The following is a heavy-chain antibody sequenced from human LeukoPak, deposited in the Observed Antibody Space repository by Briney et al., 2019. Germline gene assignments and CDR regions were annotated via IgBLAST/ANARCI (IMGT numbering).Heavy chain of an antibody. V-gene: IGHV3-21*01. CDR1: GFTFSSYS. J-gene: IGHJ6*04. CDR3: ARGDCSGGSCYYYYYGMDV. CDR2: ISSSSSYI. D-gene: IGHD2-15*01. Sequence: GGSLRLSGAASGFTFSSYSMNWVRQAPGMGLEWVSSISSSSSYIYYADSVKGRFTISRDNAKNSLYLQMNSLRAEDTAVYYCARGDCSGGSCYYYYYGMDVWGKGTTVTVSS.